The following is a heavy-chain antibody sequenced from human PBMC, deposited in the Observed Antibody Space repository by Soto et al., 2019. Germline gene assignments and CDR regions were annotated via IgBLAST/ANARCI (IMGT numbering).Heavy chain of an antibody. V-gene: IGHV3-23*01. CDR1: GFTFSSYA. CDR3: AKQQSYSYGYNYYYGLDV. CDR2: ISDNGGST. D-gene: IGHD5-18*01. Sequence: GGSLRLSCAASGFTFSSYAMSWVRQAPGKGLEWVSAISDNGGSTYHADSVKGRFTISRDNSKNTVYLQMNSLRAEDTAVYYCAKQQSYSYGYNYYYGLDVWGQGTTVTSP. J-gene: IGHJ6*02.